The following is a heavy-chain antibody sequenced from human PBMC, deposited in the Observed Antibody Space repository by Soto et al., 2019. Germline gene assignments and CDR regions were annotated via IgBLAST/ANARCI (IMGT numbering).Heavy chain of an antibody. CDR1: GYTFTSYY. CDR3: ARDSGEVGLKGVYNWFEP. CDR2: INPGGGRT. V-gene: IGHV1-46*01. J-gene: IGHJ5*02. D-gene: IGHD1-26*01. Sequence: QVQLVQSGAEVKKPGASVKVSCKASGYTFTSYYIHWVRQAPGQGPEWMGIINPGGGRTSYAQNFQGRVTMTRDTSTSTVYMELSSLRSEDTAVYYCARDSGEVGLKGVYNWFEPWGQGTLVTVSS.